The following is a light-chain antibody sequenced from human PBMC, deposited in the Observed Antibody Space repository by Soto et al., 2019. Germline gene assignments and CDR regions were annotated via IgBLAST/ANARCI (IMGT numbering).Light chain of an antibody. CDR1: QSVNSN. Sequence: MVMTQSPASLSVSPWEKVKIYCRASQSVNSNYLAWYQQHPGQPPRLLIYGISTRATGIPARFSGSGSGTEFSLTISSLQSEDFAVYYCQQYSKWPITFGQGTRLEIK. V-gene: IGKV3-15*01. CDR3: QQYSKWPIT. CDR2: GIS. J-gene: IGKJ5*01.